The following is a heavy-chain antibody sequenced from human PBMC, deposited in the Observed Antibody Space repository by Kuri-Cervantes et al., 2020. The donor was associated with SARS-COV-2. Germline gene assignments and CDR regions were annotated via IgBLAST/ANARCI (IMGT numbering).Heavy chain of an antibody. D-gene: IGHD3-16*01. CDR1: GFTFSDFY. CDR3: ARDGGKARFRAFDI. J-gene: IGHJ3*02. CDR2: INSDSDTI. Sequence: GESLKISCVGTGFTFSDFYMSWIRQAPGKGLQWISYINSDSDTIYYSDSVKGRFTISRDNAQNTLYLQMNSLRAEDTAVYYCARDGGKARFRAFDIWGQGTMVTVSS. V-gene: IGHV3-11*04.